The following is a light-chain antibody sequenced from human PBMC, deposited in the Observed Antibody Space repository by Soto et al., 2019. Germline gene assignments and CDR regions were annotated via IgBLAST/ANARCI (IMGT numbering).Light chain of an antibody. CDR2: DVS. V-gene: IGLV2-11*01. CDR3: CSYAGSYAHV. CDR1: SSDVGGYNY. Sequence: QSALTQPRSVSGSPGQSVTISCTGTSSDVGGYNYVSWYQQHPGNAPKLIIYDVSKRPSGVPDRYSGSKSGNTASLTISGLQDEYVADYYCCSYAGSYAHVFGTGTKLTVL. J-gene: IGLJ1*01.